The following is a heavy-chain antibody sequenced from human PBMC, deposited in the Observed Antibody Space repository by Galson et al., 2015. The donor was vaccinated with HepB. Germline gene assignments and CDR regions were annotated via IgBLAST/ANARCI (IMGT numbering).Heavy chain of an antibody. CDR2: IVVSSGNT. J-gene: IGHJ4*02. V-gene: IGHV1-58*01. CDR1: GFTFTSSA. Sequence: SVKVSCKASGFTFTSSAVQWVRQARGQRLEWIGWIVVSSGNTNYAQKFQERVTITRDMSTSTAYMEMSSLRSEDTAVYYCVAENYDDSNSDYWGQGTLVTVSS. D-gene: IGHD3-22*01. CDR3: VAENYDDSNSDY.